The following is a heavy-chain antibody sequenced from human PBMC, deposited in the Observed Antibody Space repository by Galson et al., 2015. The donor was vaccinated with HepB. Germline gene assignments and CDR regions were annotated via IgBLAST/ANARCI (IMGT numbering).Heavy chain of an antibody. CDR2: INTNTGNP. CDR3: ARDGSGSYRYGMDV. V-gene: IGHV7-4-1*02. D-gene: IGHD1-26*01. Sequence: SVKVSCKASGYTFTSYAMNWVRQAPGQGLEWMGWINTNTGNPTYAQGFTGRFVFSLDTSVSTAYLQISSLKDVDTAVYYCARDGSGSYRYGMDVWGQGTTVTVSS. CDR1: GYTFTSYA. J-gene: IGHJ6*02.